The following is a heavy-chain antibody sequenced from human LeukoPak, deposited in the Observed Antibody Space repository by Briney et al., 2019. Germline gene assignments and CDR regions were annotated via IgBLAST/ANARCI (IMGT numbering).Heavy chain of an antibody. CDR3: AKDGDSSSWYRGGYYFDY. Sequence: GRSLRLSCAASGYTFDDYAMHWVRQAPGKGLEWVSGISWNSGSIGYADSVKGRFTISRDNAKNSLYLQMNSLRAEDTALYYCAKDGDSSSWYRGGYYFDYWGQGTLATVSS. D-gene: IGHD6-13*01. J-gene: IGHJ4*02. CDR1: GYTFDDYA. CDR2: ISWNSGSI. V-gene: IGHV3-9*01.